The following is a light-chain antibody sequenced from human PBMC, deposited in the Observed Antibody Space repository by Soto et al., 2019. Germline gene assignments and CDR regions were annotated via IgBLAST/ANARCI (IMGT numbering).Light chain of an antibody. V-gene: IGKV1-39*01. CDR3: QQSYSNILS. CDR1: QSIDSH. Sequence: DIQMTQSPSSLSASVGDRVTITCRASQSIDSHLSWYQQKPGKAPKLLIFASSTLQSGVPSRFSGSGSGADFSLTISSLQPEDFATYYCQQSYSNILSFGGGTRVEL. CDR2: ASS. J-gene: IGKJ4*01.